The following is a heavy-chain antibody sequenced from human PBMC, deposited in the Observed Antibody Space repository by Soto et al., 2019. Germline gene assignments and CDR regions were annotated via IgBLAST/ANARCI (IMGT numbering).Heavy chain of an antibody. D-gene: IGHD4-4*01. J-gene: IGHJ4*02. CDR3: ARVNSDYPNFEY. CDR1: GFTFSTYA. V-gene: IGHV3-23*01. Sequence: PGGSLRLSCAASGFTFSTYAMTWVRQAPGKGLEWVSAISGTGANTYYADSVKGRFTISRDNSKNTVFVQMNSLRADDTAVYYCARVNSDYPNFEYWGQGTLVTVPS. CDR2: ISGTGANT.